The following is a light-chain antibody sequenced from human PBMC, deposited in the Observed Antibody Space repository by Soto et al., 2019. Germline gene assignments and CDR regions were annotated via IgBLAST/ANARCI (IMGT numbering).Light chain of an antibody. CDR3: QQYGSSLFT. V-gene: IGKV3-20*01. Sequence: EIVLTQSPGTLSLSPGERATLSCRASQSVSSSYLAWYQQKPGQAPRLLIYGASSRATGIPDRFSGSVSGTDFTLTISRLEPEDFAVYYCQQYGSSLFTFGGGTKVEIK. J-gene: IGKJ4*01. CDR2: GAS. CDR1: QSVSSSY.